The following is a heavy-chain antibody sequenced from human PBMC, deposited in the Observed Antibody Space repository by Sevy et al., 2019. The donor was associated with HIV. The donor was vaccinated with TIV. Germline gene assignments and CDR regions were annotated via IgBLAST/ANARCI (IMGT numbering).Heavy chain of an antibody. J-gene: IGHJ2*01. CDR3: AKGGEPYLIYWYFDL. D-gene: IGHD3-16*01. V-gene: IGHV3-30*18. CDR1: GFNFSTFG. Sequence: GGSMRLSCAASGFNFSTFGMYWVRQAPGKGLEWVAVISYDGSNKYYADSVKCRFTISRDNSKNTVHLQMNRLRAEDTAGYYCAKGGEPYLIYWYFDLWGRGTLVTVSS. CDR2: ISYDGSNK.